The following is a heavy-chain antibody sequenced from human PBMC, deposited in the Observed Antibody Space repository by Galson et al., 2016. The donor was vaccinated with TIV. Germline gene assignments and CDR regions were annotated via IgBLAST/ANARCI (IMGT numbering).Heavy chain of an antibody. Sequence: SLRLSCAASGFTFSSYALHWVRQAPGKGLEWVAGISYDGRYTNDAASVKGRFTISRDKSKNTVYLQMNSLRAEDTGFYYCARDRSGYDFDYWGQGTLVTVSS. J-gene: IGHJ4*02. CDR3: ARDRSGYDFDY. D-gene: IGHD5-12*01. V-gene: IGHV3-30*04. CDR2: ISYDGRYT. CDR1: GFTFSSYA.